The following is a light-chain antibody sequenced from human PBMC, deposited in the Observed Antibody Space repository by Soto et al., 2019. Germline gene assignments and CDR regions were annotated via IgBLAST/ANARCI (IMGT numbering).Light chain of an antibody. CDR1: KSDIGVYDF. Sequence: QSVLTQPPSASGSPGQSVTISCTGTKSDIGVYDFVSWYQHHPGKAPRLIIYEVVQRPSGVPDRFSGSKSGNTASLTVSGLQAAAEADYFCKSYAGSNTYVFGSGTKVTV. CDR2: EVV. V-gene: IGLV2-8*01. J-gene: IGLJ1*01. CDR3: KSYAGSNTYV.